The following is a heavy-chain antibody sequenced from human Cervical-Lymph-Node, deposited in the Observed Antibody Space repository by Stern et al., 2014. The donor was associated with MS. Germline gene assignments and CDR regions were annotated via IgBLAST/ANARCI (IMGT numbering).Heavy chain of an antibody. V-gene: IGHV3-23*04. J-gene: IGHJ4*02. CDR1: GFTFSNYA. CDR2: ISGSADNT. Sequence: EVQLVESGGGLVQPGGSLRVSCAASGFTFSNYAMTWVRQAAGKGPEWVSIISGSADNTYYADSAKGRFTISRDNSKNTLYLQMNGLRAEDTAVYYCAKAMARYSITHFDYWGQGTLVTVSS. CDR3: AKAMARYSITHFDY. D-gene: IGHD6-13*01.